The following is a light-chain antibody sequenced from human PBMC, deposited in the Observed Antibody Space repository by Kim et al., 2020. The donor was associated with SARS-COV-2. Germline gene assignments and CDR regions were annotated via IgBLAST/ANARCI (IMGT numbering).Light chain of an antibody. V-gene: IGKV3-20*01. Sequence: EIVLTQSPGTLSLSPGERATLSCRASQSVSSNYLAWYQQKPGQAPRLLIYGASSGSGTDFTLIISRLEPEDISVYYCQQYNRSPRTF. CDR3: QQYNRSPRT. J-gene: IGKJ1*01. CDR1: QSVSSNY. CDR2: GAS.